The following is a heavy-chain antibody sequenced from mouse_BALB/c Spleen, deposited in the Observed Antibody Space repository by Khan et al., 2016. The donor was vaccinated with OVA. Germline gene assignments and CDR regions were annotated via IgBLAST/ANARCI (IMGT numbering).Heavy chain of an antibody. Sequence: EVELVESGPGLVKPSQSLSLTCTVTGYSITSDYAWNWIRQFPGNTLEWMGYISYSGSTNYNPSLKSRFSITRDTSKNQLILQLNSVTTEDTATYYCARDGSRYNYAMDYWGQGTSVTVSS. D-gene: IGHD2-3*01. V-gene: IGHV3-2*02. CDR2: ISYSGST. J-gene: IGHJ4*01. CDR3: ARDGSRYNYAMDY. CDR1: GYSITSDYA.